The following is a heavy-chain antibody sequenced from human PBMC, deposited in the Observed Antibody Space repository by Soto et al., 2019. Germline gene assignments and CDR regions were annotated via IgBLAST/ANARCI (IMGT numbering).Heavy chain of an antibody. V-gene: IGHV4-59*01. CDR1: GGSISSYY. CDR3: ARYPVGRGFDY. J-gene: IGHJ4*02. Sequence: SETLSLTCTVSGGSISSYYWSWIRQPPGKGLEWIGYIYYSGSTNYNPSLKSRVTISVDTSKNQFSLKLSSVTAADTAVYYCARYPVGRGFDYWGQGTLVTVSS. CDR2: IYYSGST. D-gene: IGHD6-13*01.